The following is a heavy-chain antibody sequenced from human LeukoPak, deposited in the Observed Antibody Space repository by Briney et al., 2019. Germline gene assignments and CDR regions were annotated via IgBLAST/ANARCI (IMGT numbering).Heavy chain of an antibody. V-gene: IGHV4-59*01. D-gene: IGHD2-15*01. CDR3: ARQYCSGVNCYPFFNS. CDR2: IHYSGTT. J-gene: IGHJ4*02. Sequence: SETLSLTCSVSGGSISNYYWSWIRQPPGKALEWIGFIHYSGTTNYNPSLKSRVTISIDTSKNQFSLRLTSVTAADTAVYFCARQYCSGVNCYPFFNSWGQGTLVTVSS. CDR1: GGSISNYY.